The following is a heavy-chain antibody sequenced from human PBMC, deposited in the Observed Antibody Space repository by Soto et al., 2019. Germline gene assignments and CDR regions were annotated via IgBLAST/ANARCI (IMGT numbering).Heavy chain of an antibody. CDR1: GGSFSGYY. J-gene: IGHJ6*02. CDR2: INHSGST. CDR3: ARGRRGSSSNKKYYCYGMDV. D-gene: IGHD6-13*01. V-gene: IGHV4-34*01. Sequence: QVQLQQWGAGLLKPSETLSLTCAVYGGSFSGYYWSWIRQPPGKGLEWIGEINHSGSTNYNPSLKSRVTISVDTSKNQFSLKLSSVTAADTAVYYCARGRRGSSSNKKYYCYGMDVWGQGTTVTVSS.